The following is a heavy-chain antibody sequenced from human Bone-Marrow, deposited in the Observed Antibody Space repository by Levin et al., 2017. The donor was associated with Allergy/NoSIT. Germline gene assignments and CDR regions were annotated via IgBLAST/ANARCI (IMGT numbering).Heavy chain of an antibody. D-gene: IGHD4-23*01. CDR2: IYSTGTT. Sequence: PGGSLRLSCAASGFTVSSNYMAWVRQAPGKGLEWVSVIYSTGTTYYADSVKGRFTISRDNSKNTLYLQMNNLRLDDTAMYYCATAPTAVDWGLGTLVTVSS. J-gene: IGHJ4*02. CDR1: GFTVSSNY. CDR3: ATAPTAVD. V-gene: IGHV3-53*05.